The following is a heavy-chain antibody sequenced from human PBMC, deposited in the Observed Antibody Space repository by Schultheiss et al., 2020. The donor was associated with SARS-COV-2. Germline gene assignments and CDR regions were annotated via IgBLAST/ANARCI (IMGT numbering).Heavy chain of an antibody. J-gene: IGHJ6*02. CDR2: INHSGST. Sequence: SETLSLTCAVYGGSFSGYYWSWIRQPPGKGLEWIGEINHSGSTNYNPSLKSRVTISVDTSKNQFSLKLSSVTAADTAVYYCARDPGGVLGGMDVWGQGTTVTVSS. CDR3: ARDPGGVLGGMDV. CDR1: GGSFSGYY. V-gene: IGHV4-34*01. D-gene: IGHD2-8*01.